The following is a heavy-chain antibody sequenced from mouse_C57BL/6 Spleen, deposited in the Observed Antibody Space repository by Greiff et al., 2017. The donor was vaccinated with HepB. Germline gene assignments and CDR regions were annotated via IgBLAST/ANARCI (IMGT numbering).Heavy chain of an antibody. V-gene: IGHV1-18*01. Sequence: VQLKESGPELVKPGASVKIPCKASGYTFTDYNMDWVKQSHGKSLEWIGDINPNNGGTIYNQKFKGKATLTVDKSSSTAYMELRSLTSEDTAVYYCARRDYGSSSPFAYWGQGTLVTVSA. CDR1: GYTFTDYN. CDR2: INPNNGGT. J-gene: IGHJ3*01. CDR3: ARRDYGSSSPFAY. D-gene: IGHD1-1*01.